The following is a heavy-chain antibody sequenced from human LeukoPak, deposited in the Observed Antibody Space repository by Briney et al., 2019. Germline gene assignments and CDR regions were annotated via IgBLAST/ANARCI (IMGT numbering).Heavy chain of an antibody. J-gene: IGHJ4*02. V-gene: IGHV1-69*06. Sequence: ASVKVSCKASGGTFSSYAINWVRQAPGQGLEWMGGIIPIFGTANYTQTFQGRVTITADKSTSTAYMELSSLRSEDTAVYYCARDISSGWYNYWGQGTLVTVSS. CDR3: ARDISSGWYNY. CDR1: GGTFSSYA. CDR2: IIPIFGTA. D-gene: IGHD6-19*01.